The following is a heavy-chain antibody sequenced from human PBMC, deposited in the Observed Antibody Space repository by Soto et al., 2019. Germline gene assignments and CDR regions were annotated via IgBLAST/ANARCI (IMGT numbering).Heavy chain of an antibody. CDR2: IYYSGST. V-gene: IGHV4-59*01. D-gene: IGHD5-12*01. J-gene: IGHJ5*02. Sequence: ASEILSLTCTVSGDSISSYYWSWIRQPPGKGLEWIGYIYYSGSTNYNPSLKSRVTISVDTPKNQFSLKLTSVTAADTAVYYCARGVATIGPWGQGTLVTVSS. CDR3: ARGVATIGP. CDR1: GDSISSYY.